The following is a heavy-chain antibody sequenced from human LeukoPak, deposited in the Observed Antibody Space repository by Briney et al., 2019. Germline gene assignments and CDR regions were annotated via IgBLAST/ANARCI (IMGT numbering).Heavy chain of an antibody. Sequence: GGSLRLSCAASGFSFSTYAMHWVRQAPGKGLEWVAGTSYDGNNKYYADSVEGRFTISRDNSKNTLYLQMNSLRVEDTAVYYCARDPRIAAAGVPYWGQGTLVTVSS. CDR3: ARDPRIAAAGVPY. D-gene: IGHD6-13*01. J-gene: IGHJ4*02. CDR2: TSYDGNNK. CDR1: GFSFSTYA. V-gene: IGHV3-30*04.